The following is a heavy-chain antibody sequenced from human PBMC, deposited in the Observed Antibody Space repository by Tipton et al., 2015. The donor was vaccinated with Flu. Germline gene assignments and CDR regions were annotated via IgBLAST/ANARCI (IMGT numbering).Heavy chain of an antibody. D-gene: IGHD6-19*01. Sequence: SLRLSCAASGFLFTTYEMTWVRQAPRKGLEWISYISGNGKTKYYADSVKGRFTISRDNSKNTLYLQMNSLRAEDTGVYYCAKVIPELVAGLDYWGQGTLVTVSS. CDR1: GFLFTTYE. J-gene: IGHJ4*02. V-gene: IGHV3-48*03. CDR3: AKVIPELVAGLDY. CDR2: ISGNGKTK.